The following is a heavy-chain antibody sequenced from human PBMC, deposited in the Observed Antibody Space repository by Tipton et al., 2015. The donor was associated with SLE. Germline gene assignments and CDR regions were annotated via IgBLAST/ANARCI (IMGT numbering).Heavy chain of an antibody. CDR3: ARDRAPGYFDY. CDR2: INAGNGDT. Sequence: QSGAEVKKPGASVKVSCKASGYTFTSYAMHWVRQAPGQRLEWMGWINAGNGDTKYSQKFQGRVTVTRDTSASTAYMELSSLRSEDTAVYYCARDRAPGYFDYWGQGTLVTVSS. J-gene: IGHJ4*02. CDR1: GYTFTSYA. V-gene: IGHV1-3*01. D-gene: IGHD3-10*01.